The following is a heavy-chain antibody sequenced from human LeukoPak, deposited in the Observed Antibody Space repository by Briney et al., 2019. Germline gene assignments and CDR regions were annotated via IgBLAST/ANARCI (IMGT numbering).Heavy chain of an antibody. J-gene: IGHJ4*02. V-gene: IGHV3-48*04. CDR1: GFTFSSHG. CDR2: ISSSGSTI. Sequence: GGTLRLSCAASGFTFSSHGMSWVRQAPGKGLEWVSYISSSGSTIYYADSVKGRFTISRDNAKKSLYLQMNSLRAEDTAVYYCARVYQGVSLFDGIDYWGQGTLVTVSS. D-gene: IGHD3-10*01. CDR3: ARVYQGVSLFDGIDY.